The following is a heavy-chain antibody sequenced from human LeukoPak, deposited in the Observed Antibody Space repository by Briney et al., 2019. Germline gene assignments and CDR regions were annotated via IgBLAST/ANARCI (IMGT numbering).Heavy chain of an antibody. Sequence: GGPLRLSRAPSGFTFRIYSMNSVRPAPGEGREGLSYICSSSSTIYYTDSVKGPFTLSRDNARNSLYLQMNSLRDEDTAVYYCATDFTAWYRLGYWGQGRLVSVCS. CDR3: ATDFTAWYRLGY. V-gene: IGHV3-48*02. CDR1: GFTFRIYS. D-gene: IGHD2-15*01. J-gene: IGHJ4*02. CDR2: ICSSSSTI.